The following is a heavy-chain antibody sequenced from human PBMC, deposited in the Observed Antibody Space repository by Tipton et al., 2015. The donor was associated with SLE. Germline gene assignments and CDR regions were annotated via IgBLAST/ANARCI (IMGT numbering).Heavy chain of an antibody. Sequence: LRLSCAVYGGSFSGYYWSWIRQPPGKGLEWIGEINHSGSTNYNPSLKSRVTISVDTSKNQFSLKLSSVTAADTAVYYCARDEGLSSSWPPYYYGMDVWGQGTTVTVSS. CDR1: GGSFSGYY. CDR3: ARDEGLSSSWPPYYYGMDV. V-gene: IGHV4-34*01. CDR2: INHSGST. J-gene: IGHJ6*02. D-gene: IGHD6-13*01.